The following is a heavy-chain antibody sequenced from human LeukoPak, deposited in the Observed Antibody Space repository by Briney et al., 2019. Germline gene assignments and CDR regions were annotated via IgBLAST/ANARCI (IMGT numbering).Heavy chain of an antibody. CDR2: ISSSSSNI. J-gene: IGHJ4*02. V-gene: IGHV3-21*01. D-gene: IGHD5-18*01. Sequence: PGGSLRLSCAASGFTFSSYTMNWVPPAPGKGLEWVSSISSSSSNIYYADSVKGRFTISRDNAKHSVFLQMSSLRAEDTAVYYCAKDRTIQVLDYWGQGTLVTVSS. CDR3: AKDRTIQVLDY. CDR1: GFTFSSYT.